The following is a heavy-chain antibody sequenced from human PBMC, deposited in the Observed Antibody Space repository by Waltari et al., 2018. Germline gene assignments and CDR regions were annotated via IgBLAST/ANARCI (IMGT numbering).Heavy chain of an antibody. J-gene: IGHJ5*02. CDR1: GYTFTGYY. D-gene: IGHD2-2*01. V-gene: IGHV1-2*04. Sequence: QVQLVQSGAEVKKPGASVKVSCKASGYTFTGYYMHWVRQAPGQGLEWMGWSNPNSGGTNYAQKFQGWVTMTRDTSISTAYMELSRLRSDDTAVYYCAREGGYCSSTSCRGGWFDPWGQGTLVIVSS. CDR2: SNPNSGGT. CDR3: AREGGYCSSTSCRGGWFDP.